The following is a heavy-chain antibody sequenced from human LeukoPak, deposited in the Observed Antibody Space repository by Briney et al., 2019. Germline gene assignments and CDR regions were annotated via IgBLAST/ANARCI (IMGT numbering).Heavy chain of an antibody. CDR2: INPSGGST. CDR1: GYTFTSYY. J-gene: IGHJ4*02. V-gene: IGHV1-46*01. Sequence: ASVKVSCKASGYTFTSYYMHWVRQAPGQGLEWMGIINPSGGSTSYAQKFQGRVTMTRDTSTSTVYMELSSLRSEDTAVYYCARDRYYCDSSGYIRGISFDYWGQGTLVTVSS. D-gene: IGHD3-22*01. CDR3: ARDRYYCDSSGYIRGISFDY.